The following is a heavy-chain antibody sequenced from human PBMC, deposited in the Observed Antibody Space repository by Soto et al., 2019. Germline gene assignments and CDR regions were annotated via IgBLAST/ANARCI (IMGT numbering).Heavy chain of an antibody. CDR1: GDSISNNNVY. Sequence: SETLSLTCTVSGDSISNNNVYWGWIRQPPGKGLEWIGSIYYSGSTYYNPSLKSRVTISVDTSNNQLSLKLSSVTAADTAVYYCARHYGYYSHYMDVWTKGTTVTVS. V-gene: IGHV4-39*01. CDR2: IYYSGST. J-gene: IGHJ6*03. D-gene: IGHD3-10*01. CDR3: ARHYGYYSHYMDV.